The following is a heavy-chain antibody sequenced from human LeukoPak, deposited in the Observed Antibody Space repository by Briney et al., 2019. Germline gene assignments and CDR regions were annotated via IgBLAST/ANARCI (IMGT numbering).Heavy chain of an antibody. CDR3: ARTRDGYNFGPFDC. CDR2: ISSNSSHT. D-gene: IGHD5-24*01. Sequence: PGGSLRLSCAASGFTFSSYRMIWVRQAPGKGQEWVSLISSNSSHTYNADSVKGRFTISRDNAKNSLYLEMNSLRVEDTAVYYCARTRDGYNFGPFDCWGQGTLVTVSS. J-gene: IGHJ4*02. CDR1: GFTFSSYR. V-gene: IGHV3-21*01.